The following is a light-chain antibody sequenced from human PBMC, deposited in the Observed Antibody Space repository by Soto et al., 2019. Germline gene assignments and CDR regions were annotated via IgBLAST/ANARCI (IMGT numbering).Light chain of an antibody. CDR1: SNDVGGYNY. CDR3: SSHSATSPYV. V-gene: IGLV2-14*01. Sequence: QSALTQPASVSGSPGQSITISCTGTSNDVGGYNYVSWYQQQPGKAPKLIIYEVSHRPSGISNRFSGSKSGNTASLTISGLHVEDEADYYCSSHSATSPYVFGTGIKVNV. J-gene: IGLJ1*01. CDR2: EVS.